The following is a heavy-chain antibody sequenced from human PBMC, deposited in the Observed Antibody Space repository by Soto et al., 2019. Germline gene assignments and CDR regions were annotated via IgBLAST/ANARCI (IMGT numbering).Heavy chain of an antibody. CDR3: ARAQFYSGSGNYNNLMFDA. CDR2: MYHSGTF. CDR1: GGSIGGVGYS. J-gene: IGHJ5*02. D-gene: IGHD3-10*01. Sequence: PSETLSLTCAVSGGSIGGVGYSWSWIRQPPGGGLEWIGYMYHSGTFLKSPSLKTRLTMSLDMSKNKFSLTLNSMTAADTAVYYCARAQFYSGSGNYNNLMFDAWGQGSQVTVSS. V-gene: IGHV4-30-2*01.